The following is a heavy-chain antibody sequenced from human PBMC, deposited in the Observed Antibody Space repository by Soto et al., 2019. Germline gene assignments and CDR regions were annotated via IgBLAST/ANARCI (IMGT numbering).Heavy chain of an antibody. D-gene: IGHD5-18*01. J-gene: IGHJ4*02. V-gene: IGHV4-61*08. CDR1: GGSISSGGYS. CDR3: SRDHPHSYGGYYHDY. Sequence: SETLSLTCAVSGGSISSGGYSWSWIRQSPGKGLEWIGYIYSSGSTHYNPSLQNRVTISIDTSKNQVSLKVNSVTAADTAVYYCSRDHPHSYGGYYHDYWGQGTPVTVSA. CDR2: IYSSGST.